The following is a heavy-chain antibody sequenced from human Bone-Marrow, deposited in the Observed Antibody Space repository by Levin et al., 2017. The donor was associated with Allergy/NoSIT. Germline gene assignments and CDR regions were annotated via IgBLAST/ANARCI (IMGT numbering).Heavy chain of an antibody. V-gene: IGHV4-61*01. Sequence: PSETLSLTCTVSGGSVSSGSYYWSWIRQPPGKGLEWIGYIYYSGSTNYNPSLKSRVTISVDTSKNQFSLKLSSVTAADTAVYYCAREQGYCSSTSCYALTPKIYYYYYMDVWGKGTTVTVSS. CDR1: GGSVSSGSYY. D-gene: IGHD2-2*01. CDR3: AREQGYCSSTSCYALTPKIYYYYYMDV. J-gene: IGHJ6*03. CDR2: IYYSGST.